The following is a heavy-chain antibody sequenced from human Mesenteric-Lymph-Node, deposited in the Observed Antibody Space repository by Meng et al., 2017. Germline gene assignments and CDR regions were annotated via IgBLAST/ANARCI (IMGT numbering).Heavy chain of an antibody. V-gene: IGHV4-59*10. CDR2: IYTSGST. CDR3: AMVGGLDFDY. J-gene: IGHJ4*02. D-gene: IGHD2-15*01. Sequence: SETLSLTCAVYGGSFSAYYCAWIRQSPGKGLEWIGRIYTSGSTNYNPSLKSRVTMSVDTSKNQFSLKLSSVTAADTAVYYCAMVGGLDFDYWGQGTLVTVSS. CDR1: GGSFSAYY.